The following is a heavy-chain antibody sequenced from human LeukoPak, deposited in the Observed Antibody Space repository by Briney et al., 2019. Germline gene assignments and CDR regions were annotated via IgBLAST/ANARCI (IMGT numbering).Heavy chain of an antibody. D-gene: IGHD4-23*01. CDR3: ARGGKATVVTM. CDR2: IYSSGST. Sequence: EPLSLTCTVSGGSINSYYWSWIRQPAGKGLEWIGRIYSSGSTNYNPSLKSRVSMSVDTSKNQFSLKLTSVTAADTAVYYCARGGKATVVTMWGQGILVTVSS. V-gene: IGHV4-4*07. J-gene: IGHJ4*02. CDR1: GGSINSYY.